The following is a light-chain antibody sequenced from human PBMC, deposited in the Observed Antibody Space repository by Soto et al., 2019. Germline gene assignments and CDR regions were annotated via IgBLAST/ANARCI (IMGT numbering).Light chain of an antibody. Sequence: QSALTQPPSSSGSPGQSVTISCTGTSTDVGGYKYVSWYQQHPGKAPKLMIYEVSKRPSGVPDRFSGSKSGNTASLTVSGLQAEDEDDYYCSSYAXSNNYVFGSGTKVTVL. J-gene: IGLJ1*01. CDR2: EVS. V-gene: IGLV2-8*01. CDR3: SSYAXSNNYV. CDR1: STDVGGYKY.